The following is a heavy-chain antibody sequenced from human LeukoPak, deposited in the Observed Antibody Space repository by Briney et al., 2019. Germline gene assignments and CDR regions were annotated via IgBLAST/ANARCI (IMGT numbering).Heavy chain of an antibody. Sequence: GASVKVSCNASGGTFSSYAISWVRQAPGQGLEWMGRIIPIFGTANYAQKFQGSVTITADKSTSTAYMELSSLRSEDTAVYYCAAPQAYGYNRGYFDHWGQGTLVAHSS. CDR3: AAPQAYGYNRGYFDH. CDR2: IIPIFGTA. J-gene: IGHJ4*02. D-gene: IGHD5-24*01. V-gene: IGHV1-69*06. CDR1: GGTFSSYA.